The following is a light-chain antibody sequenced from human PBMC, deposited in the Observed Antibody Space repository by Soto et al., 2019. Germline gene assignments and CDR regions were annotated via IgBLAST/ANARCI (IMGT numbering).Light chain of an antibody. CDR1: QSISIC. V-gene: IGKV1-5*01. J-gene: IGKJ4*01. CDR3: QQYYSYPLT. Sequence: DLQMTQSPSTLSASVGDRVTITCRASQSISICVAWYQHKPGKGPKVLIYDASSLESGVPSRFSGGGSGTHFTLTISSLQPEDFATYYCQQYYSYPLTFGGGTKVDIK. CDR2: DAS.